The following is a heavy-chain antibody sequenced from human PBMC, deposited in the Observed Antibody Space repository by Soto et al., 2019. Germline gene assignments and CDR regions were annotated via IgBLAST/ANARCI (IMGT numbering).Heavy chain of an antibody. CDR1: DYNFPSYW. J-gene: IGHJ4*02. CDR2: IHPGKSET. Sequence: PGESLKISSRGSDYNFPSYWIGWVRHLPGKCLEWMGIIHPGKSETRYSPSFQGQVTVSVDKSIDTAYLQWSSLQASDSAMYYCAREPYCCRNGVCPFDFWGQGTQVNVSS. CDR3: AREPYCCRNGVCPFDF. V-gene: IGHV5-51*01. D-gene: IGHD2-8*01.